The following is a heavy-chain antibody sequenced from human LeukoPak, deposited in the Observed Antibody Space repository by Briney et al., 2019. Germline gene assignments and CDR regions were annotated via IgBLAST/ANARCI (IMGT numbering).Heavy chain of an antibody. D-gene: IGHD5-12*01. CDR3: ARERAATSGMDV. Sequence: PGRSLRLSCAAPGFTFSSHAMHWVRQAPGKGLEWVAVISYDGSKKYYADAVKGRFTISRDNSKNTLYLQMNSLRAEATAVYYCARERAATSGMDVWGQGTTVTAYS. V-gene: IGHV3-30-3*01. J-gene: IGHJ6*02. CDR2: ISYDGSKK. CDR1: GFTFSSHA.